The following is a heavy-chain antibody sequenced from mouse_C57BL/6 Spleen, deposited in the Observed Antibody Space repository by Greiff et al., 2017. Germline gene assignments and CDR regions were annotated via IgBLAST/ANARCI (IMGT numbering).Heavy chain of an antibody. Sequence: EVKLQQSGPVLVKPGASVKMSCKASGYTFTDYYMNWVKQSHGKSLEWIGVINPYNGGTSYNQKFKGKATLTVDKSSSTAYMELNSLTSEDSAVYYCARYGNYEYYFDYWGQGTTLTVSS. J-gene: IGHJ2*01. CDR2: INPYNGGT. V-gene: IGHV1-19*01. CDR1: GYTFTDYY. D-gene: IGHD2-1*01. CDR3: ARYGNYEYYFDY.